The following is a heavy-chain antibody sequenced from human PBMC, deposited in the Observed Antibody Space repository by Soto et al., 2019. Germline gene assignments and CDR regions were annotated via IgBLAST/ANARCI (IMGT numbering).Heavy chain of an antibody. V-gene: IGHV3-23*01. CDR2: ISGSGGST. CDR3: AKDQAIAVAMPDY. Sequence: GALRLSCAASGFTFSSYAMSWVRQAPGKGLEWVSAISGSGGSTYYADSVKGRFTISRDNSKNTLYLQMNSLRAEDTAVYYCAKDQAIAVAMPDYWGQGTLVTVSS. D-gene: IGHD6-19*01. CDR1: GFTFSSYA. J-gene: IGHJ4*02.